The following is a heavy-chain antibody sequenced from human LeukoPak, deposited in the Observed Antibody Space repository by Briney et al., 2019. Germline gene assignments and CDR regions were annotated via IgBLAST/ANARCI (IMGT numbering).Heavy chain of an antibody. CDR1: GFSFSSYA. J-gene: IGHJ4*02. V-gene: IGHV3-23*01. CDR3: AKDAFYYDSSGYYVD. Sequence: AGGSLRLSCAASGFSFSSYAMSWVRQAPGRGLEWVSAISGSGGSTYYADSVKGRFTISRDSSKNTLYLQMNSLRAEDTAIYYCAKDAFYYDSSGYYVDWGQGTLVTVSS. CDR2: ISGSGGST. D-gene: IGHD3-22*01.